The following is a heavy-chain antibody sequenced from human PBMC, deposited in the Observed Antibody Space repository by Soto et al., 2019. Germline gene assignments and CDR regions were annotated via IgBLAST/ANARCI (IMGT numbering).Heavy chain of an antibody. CDR3: ARDPDFDY. CDR2: IYYSGST. J-gene: IGHJ4*02. V-gene: IGHV4-30-4*01. CDR1: CGSIRSGDYY. Sequence: PSETLSLTCAVSCGSIRSGDYYWSWIRQPPGKGLEWIGYIYYSGSTYYNPSLKSRVTISVDTSKNQFSLKLSSVTAADTAVYNCARDPDFDYWGQGTLVTVSS.